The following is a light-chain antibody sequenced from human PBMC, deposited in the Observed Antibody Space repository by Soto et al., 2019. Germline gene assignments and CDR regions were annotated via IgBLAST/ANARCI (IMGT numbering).Light chain of an antibody. Sequence: EIAMTQSPASLSVSPGERATVSCRSSQSVSSNLAWYQQKPGQAPRLLIYGASSRATGIPDRFSGSGSGTDFTLTISRLEPEDFAVYYCQQYGSSPPSTFGQGTKVDI. V-gene: IGKV3-20*01. CDR3: QQYGSSPPST. CDR2: GAS. J-gene: IGKJ1*01. CDR1: QSVSSN.